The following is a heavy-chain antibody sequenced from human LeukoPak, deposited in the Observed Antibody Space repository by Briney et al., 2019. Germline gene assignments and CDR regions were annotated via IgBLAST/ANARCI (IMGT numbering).Heavy chain of an antibody. CDR2: IYHSGST. CDR1: GYSISSGYY. Sequence: KPSETLSLTCTVSGYSISSGYYWGWIRQPPGKGLEWIGIIYHSGSTYYNPSLKSRVTISVDTSKNQFSLKLSSVTAADTAVYYCARWGYGDYVIDYWGQGTLVTVSS. CDR3: ARWGYGDYVIDY. V-gene: IGHV4-38-2*02. D-gene: IGHD4-17*01. J-gene: IGHJ4*02.